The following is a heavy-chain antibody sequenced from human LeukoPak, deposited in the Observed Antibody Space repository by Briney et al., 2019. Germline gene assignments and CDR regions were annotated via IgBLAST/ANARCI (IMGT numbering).Heavy chain of an antibody. Sequence: GGSLRLSRAASVFTFSSYGMHWVRQAPGKGLEWVAFIRYDGSNKYYADSVKGRFTISRDNSKYTLYLQMNSLRAEDTAVYYCAKSRGGDCYDAFDIWGQGTMVTVSS. CDR1: VFTFSSYG. V-gene: IGHV3-30*02. CDR3: AKSRGGDCYDAFDI. J-gene: IGHJ3*02. D-gene: IGHD2-21*01. CDR2: IRYDGSNK.